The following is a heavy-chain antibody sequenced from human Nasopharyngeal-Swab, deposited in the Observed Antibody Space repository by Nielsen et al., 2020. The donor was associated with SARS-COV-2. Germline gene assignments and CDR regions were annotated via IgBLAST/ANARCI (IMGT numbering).Heavy chain of an antibody. J-gene: IGHJ4*02. V-gene: IGHV3-74*01. CDR2: INSDGSRT. Sequence: GGSLRLSCSASGFSFNNYWIHWVRQAPGKGLVWVSRINSDGSRTGYADSVKGRFAISRDNAKNTVYLEMNSLRAEDTAVYYCARDFDKTGDWGQGTLVTVSS. CDR1: GFSFNNYW. D-gene: IGHD7-27*01. CDR3: ARDFDKTGD.